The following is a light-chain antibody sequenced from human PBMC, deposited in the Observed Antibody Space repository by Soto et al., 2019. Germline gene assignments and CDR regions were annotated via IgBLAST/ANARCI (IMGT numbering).Light chain of an antibody. CDR1: NSNIGSHT. CDR2: SND. CDR3: CSYAGDQVGV. V-gene: IGLV1-44*01. J-gene: IGLJ2*01. Sequence: QSVLTQPPSASGTPGQRVTISCSGSNSNIGSHTVHWFRQVPGTAPKLLIYSNDQRPSGVPDRFSGSKSGTSVSLTISGLQAEDEADYYCCSYAGDQVGVFGGGTKLTVL.